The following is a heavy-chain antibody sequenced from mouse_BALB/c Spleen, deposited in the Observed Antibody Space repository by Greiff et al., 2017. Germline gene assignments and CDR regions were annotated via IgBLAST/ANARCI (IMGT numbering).Heavy chain of an antibody. CDR1: GYTFTSYT. CDR2: INPSSGYT. CDR3: ARSGITTVSFDY. D-gene: IGHD1-1*01. J-gene: IGHJ2*01. V-gene: IGHV1-4*01. Sequence: QVQLQQSGAELARPGASVKMSCKASGYTFTSYTMHWVKQRPGQGLEWIGYINPSSGYTNYNQKFKDKATLTADKSSSTAYMQLSSLTSEDSAVYYCARSGITTVSFDYWGQGTTLTVSS.